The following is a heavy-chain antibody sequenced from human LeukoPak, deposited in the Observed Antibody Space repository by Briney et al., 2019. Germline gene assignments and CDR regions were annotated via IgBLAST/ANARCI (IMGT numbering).Heavy chain of an antibody. CDR2: IYSGGST. Sequence: GGSLRLSCAASGFTVSSNYMSWVRQAPGKGLEWVSVIYSGGSTYYAESVKGRFTISRDNSKNTLYLQMNSLRAEDTALYYCARARNDYDSNGFSFLDYWGQGTLVTVSS. V-gene: IGHV3-66*01. D-gene: IGHD3-22*01. CDR1: GFTVSSNY. J-gene: IGHJ4*02. CDR3: ARARNDYDSNGFSFLDY.